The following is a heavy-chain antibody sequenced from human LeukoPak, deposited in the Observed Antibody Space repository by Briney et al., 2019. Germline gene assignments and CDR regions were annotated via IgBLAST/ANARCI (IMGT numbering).Heavy chain of an antibody. J-gene: IGHJ4*02. V-gene: IGHV1-18*01. CDR3: ARGRRYYGSGSYVDY. Sequence: ASVKVSCKASGYTFINYGFSWVRQAPGQGLEWMGWISSNDGDTRFAQKFQGRVTMTTDVSTSTAYMELRNLRSDDTAVYYCARGRRYYGSGSYVDYWGQGTLVTVSS. CDR1: GYTFINYG. CDR2: ISSNDGDT. D-gene: IGHD3-10*01.